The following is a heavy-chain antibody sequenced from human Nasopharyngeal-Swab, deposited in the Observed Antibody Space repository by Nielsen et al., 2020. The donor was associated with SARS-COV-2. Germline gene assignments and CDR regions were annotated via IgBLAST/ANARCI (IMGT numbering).Heavy chain of an antibody. D-gene: IGHD3-22*01. J-gene: IGHJ4*02. Sequence: SETLSLTCTVSGGSISSGSYYWSWIRQPPGKGLEWIGEINHSGSTNYNPSLKSRVTISVDTSKNQFSLKLSSVTAADTAVYYCASWPDSSGYYYLDYWGQGTLVTVSS. V-gene: IGHV4-39*07. CDR1: GGSISSGSYY. CDR2: INHSGST. CDR3: ASWPDSSGYYYLDY.